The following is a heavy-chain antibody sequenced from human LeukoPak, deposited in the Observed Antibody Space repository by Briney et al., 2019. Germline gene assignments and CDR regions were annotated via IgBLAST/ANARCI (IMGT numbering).Heavy chain of an antibody. D-gene: IGHD1-26*01. CDR1: GGPISSYY. Sequence: SETLSLTCTVSGGPISSYYSIWIRQPPGKGLEWIGFIYYNGNTNYNPSLKRRVTISEDSSKSQSSLKLTSVTAADTAVYYCARGVAGSGSTPKYWGQGTLVTVSS. CDR3: ARGVAGSGSTPKY. CDR2: IYYNGNT. V-gene: IGHV4-59*01. J-gene: IGHJ4*02.